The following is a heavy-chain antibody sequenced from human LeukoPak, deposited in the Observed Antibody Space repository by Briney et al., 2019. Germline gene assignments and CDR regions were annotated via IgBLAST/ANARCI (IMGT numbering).Heavy chain of an antibody. CDR2: ISAYNGNT. CDR1: GYTFPNYG. CDR3: ARDRWFGEFTDAFDI. D-gene: IGHD3-10*01. Sequence: ASVKVSCKASGYTFPNYGISWVRQAPGQGLEWMGWISAYNGNTNYAQKLQGRVTMTTDTSTSTAYMELRSLRADDTAVYYCARDRWFGEFTDAFDIWGQGTMVTVSS. V-gene: IGHV1-18*01. J-gene: IGHJ3*02.